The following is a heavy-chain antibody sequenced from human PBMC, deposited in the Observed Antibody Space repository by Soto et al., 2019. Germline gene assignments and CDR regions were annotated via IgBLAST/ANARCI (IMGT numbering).Heavy chain of an antibody. D-gene: IGHD1-26*01. V-gene: IGHV3-11*05. CDR3: ARDVIVGAVPHFDY. J-gene: IGHJ4*02. CDR2: ISSSSSYT. CDR1: GFTFSDYY. Sequence: QVQLVESGGGLVKPGGSLRLSCAASGFTFSDYYMSWIRQAPGKGLEWVSYISSSSSYTNYADSVKGRFTISRDNAKNSLYLQMNSLRAEDTAVYYCARDVIVGAVPHFDYWGQGTLVTVSS.